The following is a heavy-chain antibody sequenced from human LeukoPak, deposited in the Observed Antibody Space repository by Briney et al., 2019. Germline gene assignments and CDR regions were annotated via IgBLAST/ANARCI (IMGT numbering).Heavy chain of an antibody. CDR2: IYHSGST. J-gene: IGHJ4*02. V-gene: IGHV4-38-2*01. CDR3: ARLGITIFGLAYYFDY. CDR1: GYSISSGYY. Sequence: SETLSLTCAVSGYSISSGYYWGWIRQPPGKGLEWIGSIYHSGSTNYNPSLKSRVTISVDTSKNQFSLKLSSVTAADTAVYYCARLGITIFGLAYYFDYWGQGTLVTVPS. D-gene: IGHD3-3*01.